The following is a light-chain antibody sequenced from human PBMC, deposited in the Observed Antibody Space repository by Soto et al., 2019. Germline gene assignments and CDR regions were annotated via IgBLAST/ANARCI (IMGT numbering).Light chain of an antibody. J-gene: IGKJ1*01. Sequence: DIQRTQSPSSLSASVGDKVTITCRASQGVKNELGWYQQKSGKAPTRLIFGATTLHSGVPSRFSGSASGTEFSLIISGLQPEDFATYYCLQYNHYPPTFGQGTKVDIK. CDR3: LQYNHYPPT. CDR2: GAT. CDR1: QGVKNE. V-gene: IGKV1-17*01.